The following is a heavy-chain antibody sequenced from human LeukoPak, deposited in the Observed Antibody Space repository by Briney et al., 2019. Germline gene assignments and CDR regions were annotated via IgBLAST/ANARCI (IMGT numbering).Heavy chain of an antibody. CDR2: ISNTGGTL. V-gene: IGHV3-48*03. Sequence: GGSLRLSCAASGFTFRSYEMNWVRQAPGKGLEWVSYISNTGGTLYYADSVKGRFNISRDNAKNSLYLQMNSLRAEDTAFYYCVRGRYSSGQGFFDYWGQGTLVTVSP. CDR3: VRGRYSSGQGFFDY. CDR1: GFTFRSYE. D-gene: IGHD6-19*01. J-gene: IGHJ4*02.